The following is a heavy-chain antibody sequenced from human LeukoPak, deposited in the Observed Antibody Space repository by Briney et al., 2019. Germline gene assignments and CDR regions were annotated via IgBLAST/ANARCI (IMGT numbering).Heavy chain of an antibody. Sequence: ASVKVSCKASGGTFSSYAINWVRQAPGQGLEWMGWINPNNGGTNFAQKFQGRVTMTRDTSISTVHMELSRLRSDDTAIYFCARVKFFGVVTNALDIWGQGTMVTVSS. J-gene: IGHJ3*02. CDR3: ARVKFFGVVTNALDI. D-gene: IGHD3-3*01. V-gene: IGHV1-2*02. CDR2: INPNNGGT. CDR1: GGTFSSYA.